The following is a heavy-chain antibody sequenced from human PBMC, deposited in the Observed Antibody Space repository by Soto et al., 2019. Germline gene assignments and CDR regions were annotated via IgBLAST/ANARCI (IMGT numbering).Heavy chain of an antibody. CDR2: IYSGGST. V-gene: IGHV3-53*01. CDR1: GFTVSSNY. CDR3: ASRGYRYGFSLGMDV. D-gene: IGHD5-18*01. J-gene: IGHJ6*02. Sequence: PGGSLRLSCAASGFTVSSNYMSWVRQAPGKGLEWVSVIYSGGSTYYADSVKGRFTISRDNSKNTLYLQMNSLRAEDTAVYYCASRGYRYGFSLGMDVWGQRTTVTVSS.